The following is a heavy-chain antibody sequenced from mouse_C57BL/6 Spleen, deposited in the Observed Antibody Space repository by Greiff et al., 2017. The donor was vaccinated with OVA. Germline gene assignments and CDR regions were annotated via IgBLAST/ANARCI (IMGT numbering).Heavy chain of an antibody. CDR1: GYAFSSSW. J-gene: IGHJ2*01. D-gene: IGHD1-1*01. CDR2: IYPGDGDT. V-gene: IGHV1-82*01. Sequence: QVQLKESGPELVKPGASVKISCKASGYAFSSSWMNWVKQRPGKGLEWIGRIYPGDGDTNYNGKFKGKATLTADKSSSTAYMQLSSLTSEDSAVYFCASLLLLDYWGQGTTLTVSS. CDR3: ASLLLLDY.